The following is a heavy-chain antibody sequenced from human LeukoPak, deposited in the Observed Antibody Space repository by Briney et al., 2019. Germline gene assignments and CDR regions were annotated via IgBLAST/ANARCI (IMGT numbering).Heavy chain of an antibody. CDR3: AKPLRGYSNYVPLDAFDI. CDR1: GFTFSSYA. V-gene: IGHV3-23*01. D-gene: IGHD4-11*01. Sequence: PGGSLRLFCAASGFTFSSYAMSWVRQAPGKGLEWVSAISGSGGSTYYADSVKGRFTISRDNSKNTLYLQMNSLRAEDTAVYYCAKPLRGYSNYVPLDAFDIWGQGTMVTVSS. J-gene: IGHJ3*02. CDR2: ISGSGGST.